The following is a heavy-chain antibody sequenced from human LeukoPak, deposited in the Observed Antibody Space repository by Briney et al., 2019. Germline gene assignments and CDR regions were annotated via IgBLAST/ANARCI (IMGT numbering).Heavy chain of an antibody. V-gene: IGHV3-21*01. J-gene: IGHJ5*02. Sequence: GGSLRLSCAASGFTFSSYSMNWVRQAPGKGLEWVSSISSSSSYIYYADSVKGRFTISRDNAKNSLYLQMNSLRAEDTAVYYCARGGIGESHAATYCSGGSCYGNWFDPWGQGTLVTVSS. CDR3: ARGGIGESHAATYCSGGSCYGNWFDP. CDR1: GFTFSSYS. CDR2: ISSSSSYI. D-gene: IGHD2-15*01.